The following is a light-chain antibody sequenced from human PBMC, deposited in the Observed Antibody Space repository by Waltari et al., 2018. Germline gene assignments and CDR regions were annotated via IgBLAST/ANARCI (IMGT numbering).Light chain of an antibody. Sequence: SYVLTQPPSVSVDPGKTARLTCGGDDIESKSVNWYQQKPGQAPVLVMFYDNDRPSEIPARVSGSNSGNTATLTITWVEAGDEADYHCQVWDDVTNSGVFGGGTKLTVL. V-gene: IGLV3-21*04. J-gene: IGLJ2*01. CDR2: YDN. CDR3: QVWDDVTNSGV. CDR1: DIESKS.